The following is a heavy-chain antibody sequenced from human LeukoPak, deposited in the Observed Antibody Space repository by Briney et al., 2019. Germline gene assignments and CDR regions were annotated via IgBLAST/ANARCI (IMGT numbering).Heavy chain of an antibody. CDR2: IDYSGST. V-gene: IGHV4-59*13. J-gene: IGHJ3*02. D-gene: IGHD3-10*01. CDR1: GGSISTYY. CDR3: ARDFGFFDI. Sequence: SETLSLTCSVSGGSISTYYWSWVRQSPGKGLEWIGHIDYSGSTNYNPSLESRVAMSVDTSKKELTLKLSSVTAADTAVYYCARDFGFFDIWGQGTMVTVSS.